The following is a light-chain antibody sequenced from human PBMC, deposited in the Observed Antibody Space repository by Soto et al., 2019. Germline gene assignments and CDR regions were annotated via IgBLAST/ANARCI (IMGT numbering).Light chain of an antibody. V-gene: IGLV1-51*01. J-gene: IGLJ2*01. CDR2: DND. CDR1: SSNIGTNY. Sequence: QSVLTQPPSVSAAPGQKVTISCSGSSSNIGTNYVSWYQHLPGTAPKLLIYDNDKRPSEIPDRLSGSKSGTSANLGITGLQAVDEGVYYCQSYDSSLSHVVFRGGTQLTVL. CDR3: QSYDSSLSHVV.